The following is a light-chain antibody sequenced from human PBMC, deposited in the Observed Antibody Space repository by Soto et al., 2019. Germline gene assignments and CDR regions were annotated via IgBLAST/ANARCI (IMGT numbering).Light chain of an antibody. Sequence: EIVMTQSPATLSVSPGESATLSCRASQSVNSNLVWYQQKPGQAPRLLIYSASNRPTGIPARFSVRGSATDFTLTISSRQSEDCAIYYCQQCNDWPHTFGQGTKLEIK. J-gene: IGKJ2*01. CDR1: QSVNSN. CDR3: QQCNDWPHT. CDR2: SAS. V-gene: IGKV3-15*01.